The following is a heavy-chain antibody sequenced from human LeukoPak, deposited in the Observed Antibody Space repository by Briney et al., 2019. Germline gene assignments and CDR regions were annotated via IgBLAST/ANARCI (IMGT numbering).Heavy chain of an antibody. Sequence: GASVKVSCKASGGTFSSYAISWVRQAPGQGLEWMGGIIPIFGTANYVQKFHGRVTITADESTSTAYMDLSSLRSEDTAVYYCATVDRYSSWSNYFDSWGQGTLVIVSS. J-gene: IGHJ4*02. V-gene: IGHV1-69*13. CDR2: IIPIFGTA. D-gene: IGHD6-19*01. CDR1: GGTFSSYA. CDR3: ATVDRYSSWSNYFDS.